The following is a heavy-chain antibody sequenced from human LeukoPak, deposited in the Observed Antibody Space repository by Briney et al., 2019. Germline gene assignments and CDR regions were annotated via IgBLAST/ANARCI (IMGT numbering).Heavy chain of an antibody. Sequence: GESLKISCKGSGYSFTSYWIGWVRQMPGKGLEWMGIIYPGDSDTRYSPSFQGQVTISADKSISTAYLQWSSLKASDTAMYYCARRRGSVVTASPYYFDYWGQGTLVTVSS. CDR1: GYSFTSYW. J-gene: IGHJ4*02. CDR3: ARRRGSVVTASPYYFDY. V-gene: IGHV5-51*01. D-gene: IGHD2-21*02. CDR2: IYPGDSDT.